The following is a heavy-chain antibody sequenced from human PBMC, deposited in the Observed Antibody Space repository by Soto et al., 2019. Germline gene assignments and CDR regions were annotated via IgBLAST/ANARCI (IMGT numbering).Heavy chain of an antibody. Sequence: SVKVSCKASGGTFSSYAISWVLQAPLQGLEWMGGIIPIFGTANYAQKFQGRVTITADESTSTAYMELSSLRSEDTAVYYCARDRGSYNWFDPWGQGTLVTVSS. D-gene: IGHD6-13*01. J-gene: IGHJ5*02. V-gene: IGHV1-69*13. CDR1: GGTFSSYA. CDR2: IIPIFGTA. CDR3: ARDRGSYNWFDP.